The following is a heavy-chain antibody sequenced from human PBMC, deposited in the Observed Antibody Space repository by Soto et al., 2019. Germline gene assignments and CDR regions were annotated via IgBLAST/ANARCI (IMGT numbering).Heavy chain of an antibody. CDR3: ARDWDSSGLFDP. CDR2: ISYSGST. Sequence: LSLTCSVSGASITTYYWSWIRQPPGKGLEWIGSISYSGSTKYNPSLESRVMISLDTSKNQFSLRLTSVTAADTALYYCARDWDSSGLFDPWGKGALVTVSS. CDR1: GASITTYY. J-gene: IGHJ5*02. D-gene: IGHD3-10*01. V-gene: IGHV4-59*01.